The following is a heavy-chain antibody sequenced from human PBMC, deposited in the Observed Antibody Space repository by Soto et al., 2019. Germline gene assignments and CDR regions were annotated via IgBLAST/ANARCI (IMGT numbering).Heavy chain of an antibody. V-gene: IGHV1-69*13. Sequence: SVKVSCKASGGTFSSYAISWVRQAPGQGLEWMGGIIPIFGTANYAQKFQGRVTITADESTSTAYMELSSLRSEDTAVYYCARVHGDYYDSSGFPYYFDYWGQGTLGTVSS. CDR1: GGTFSSYA. CDR2: IIPIFGTA. CDR3: ARVHGDYYDSSGFPYYFDY. D-gene: IGHD3-22*01. J-gene: IGHJ4*02.